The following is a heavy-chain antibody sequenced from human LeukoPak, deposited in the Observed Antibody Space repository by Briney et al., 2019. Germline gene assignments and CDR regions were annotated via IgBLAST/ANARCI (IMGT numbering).Heavy chain of an antibody. CDR2: INRDGSTT. D-gene: IGHD2/OR15-2a*01. CDR3: ARGNYYGMDV. V-gene: IGHV3-74*03. J-gene: IGHJ6*02. Sequence: GGSLRLSCAASESTFSKFWMHWVRQAPGKGLVWVSGINRDGSTTTYADSVKGRFTVSRDNAKNTLYLQMNSLRAEDTAVYYCARGNYYGMDVGDQGTTVTVSS. CDR1: ESTFSKFW.